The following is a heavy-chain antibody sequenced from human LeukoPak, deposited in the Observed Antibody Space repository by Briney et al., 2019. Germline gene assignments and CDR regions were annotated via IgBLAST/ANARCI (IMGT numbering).Heavy chain of an antibody. CDR3: ARGGYYYDSSGYYFFDY. V-gene: IGHV4-59*01. Sequence: SETLSLTCTVSGGSISSYYWSWIRQPPGKGLEWIGYIYYSGSTNYNPSLKSRVTISVDTSKNHFSLKLSSVTAADTAVYYCARGGYYYDSSGYYFFDYWGQGTLVTVSP. CDR1: GGSISSYY. J-gene: IGHJ4*02. CDR2: IYYSGST. D-gene: IGHD3-22*01.